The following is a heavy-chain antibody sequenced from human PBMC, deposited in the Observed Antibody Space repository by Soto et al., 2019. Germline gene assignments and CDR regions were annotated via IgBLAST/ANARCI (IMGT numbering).Heavy chain of an antibody. Sequence: KQSQTLSLTCAIYGDSVSSNSAAWNWIRQSPSRGLEWLGRTYYRSKWYNDYAVSVKSRITINPDTSKNQFSLQLNSVTPEDTAVYYYARAHIAAAGPLYYYYGMDVWGQGTTVTVSS. J-gene: IGHJ6*02. CDR3: ARAHIAAAGPLYYYYGMDV. CDR2: TYYRSKWYN. V-gene: IGHV6-1*01. D-gene: IGHD6-13*01. CDR1: GDSVSSNSAA.